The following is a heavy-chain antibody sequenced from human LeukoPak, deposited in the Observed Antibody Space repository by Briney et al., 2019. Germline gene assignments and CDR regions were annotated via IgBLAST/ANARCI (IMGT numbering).Heavy chain of an antibody. CDR3: ARGRREYSSSSWIYYFDY. Sequence: GGSLRLSCAASGFTFSSYSMNWVRQAPGKGLEWVSYISSSSSTIYYADSVKGRFTISRDNAKNSLYLQMNSLRAEDTAVYYCARGRREYSSSSWIYYFDYWGQGTLVTVSS. J-gene: IGHJ4*02. CDR1: GFTFSSYS. V-gene: IGHV3-48*04. D-gene: IGHD6-6*01. CDR2: ISSSSSTI.